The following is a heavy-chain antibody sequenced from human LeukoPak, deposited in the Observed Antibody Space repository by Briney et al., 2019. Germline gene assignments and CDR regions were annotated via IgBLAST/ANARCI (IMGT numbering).Heavy chain of an antibody. D-gene: IGHD5-12*01. CDR1: RFTFSGYA. Sequence: GGSLRLSCAASRFTFSGYAKSWVRQAPGKGLEWVSAITGSGSNTYYADSVKGRFTISRDNSKNTLYLQMNSLRADDTAVYYCAKEASGHISDYIDYWGQGTLVTVSS. J-gene: IGHJ4*02. V-gene: IGHV3-23*01. CDR2: ITGSGSNT. CDR3: AKEASGHISDYIDY.